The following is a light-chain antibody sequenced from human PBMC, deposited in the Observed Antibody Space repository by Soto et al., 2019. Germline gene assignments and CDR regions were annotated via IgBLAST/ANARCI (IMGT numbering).Light chain of an antibody. Sequence: DIQMTQSPSSLSAAIGDRVTITCRASQSIKNYLNWYQHKPGAAPKLLIFGASNLERGVTSRFSGSGSGTEFTLSISSLQPEDFATYYCQQGYSTTPITFGQGTRLEIK. J-gene: IGKJ5*01. CDR2: GAS. V-gene: IGKV1-39*01. CDR1: QSIKNY. CDR3: QQGYSTTPIT.